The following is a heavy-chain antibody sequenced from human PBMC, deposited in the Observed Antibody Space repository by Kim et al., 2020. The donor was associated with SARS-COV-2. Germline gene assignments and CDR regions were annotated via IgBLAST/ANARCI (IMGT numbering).Heavy chain of an antibody. D-gene: IGHD3-10*01. V-gene: IGHV1-3*01. J-gene: IGHJ4*02. CDR3: ARKKFFAAGSYSDFDS. Sequence: FQGRVTITRDTAAGPAYMELTSLRSEDTAVYYCARKKFFAAGSYSDFDSWGQGTLVTVSS.